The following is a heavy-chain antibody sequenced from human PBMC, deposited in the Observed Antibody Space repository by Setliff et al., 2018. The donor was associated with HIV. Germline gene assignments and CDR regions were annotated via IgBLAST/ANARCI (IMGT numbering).Heavy chain of an antibody. D-gene: IGHD1-26*01. CDR2: IYYSGST. CDR1: GDFFSSDYY. CDR3: ARVKGGSYSYYYYGMDV. J-gene: IGHJ6*02. Sequence: SETLSLTCTVSGDFFSSDYYWGWIRQPPGKGLEWIGSIYYSGSTNYNPSLKSRVTISVDTSKNQFSLKLSSVTAADTAVYYCARVKGGSYSYYYYGMDVWGQGTTVTVSS. V-gene: IGHV4-38-2*02.